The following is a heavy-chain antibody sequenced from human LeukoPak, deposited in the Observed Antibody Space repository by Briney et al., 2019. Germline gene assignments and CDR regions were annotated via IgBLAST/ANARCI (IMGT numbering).Heavy chain of an antibody. J-gene: IGHJ4*02. V-gene: IGHV1-2*06. CDR1: GYTFTGYY. D-gene: IGHD2-15*01. CDR2: INPNSGGT. Sequence: DSVQVSCKASGYTFTGYYMHWVRQAPGQGLEWMGRINPNSGGTNYAQKFQGRVTMTRDTSISTAYMALSSLRSDYTAVYYCARECSGGSCYGGFDYWGQGTLVTVSS. CDR3: ARECSGGSCYGGFDY.